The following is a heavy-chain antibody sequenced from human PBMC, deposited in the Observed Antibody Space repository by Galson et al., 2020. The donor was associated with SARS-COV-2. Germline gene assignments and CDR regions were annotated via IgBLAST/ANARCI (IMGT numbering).Heavy chain of an antibody. Sequence: GESLKISCAASGFTFSSYAMSWVRQAPGKGLEWVSAISGSGGSTYYADSVKGRFTISRDNSKNTLYLQMNSLRAEDTAVYYCAKGLAARPLYYYYYMDVWGKGPRSPSP. D-gene: IGHD6-6*01. J-gene: IGHJ6*03. CDR3: AKGLAARPLYYYYYMDV. CDR1: GFTFSSYA. CDR2: ISGSGGST. V-gene: IGHV3-23*01.